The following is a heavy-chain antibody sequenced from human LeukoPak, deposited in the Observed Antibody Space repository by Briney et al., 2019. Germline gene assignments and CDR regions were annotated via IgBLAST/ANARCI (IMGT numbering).Heavy chain of an antibody. CDR1: GFTVSNNY. V-gene: IGHV3-66*01. Sequence: GGSLRVSCAASGFTVSNNYMTWVRQAPGKGLEWVSVMYRVGNTYYADFVKGRFTISSDNFKNTLHLQMNSLRVEDTALYYCARGLTVGATGVWAFDIWGQGTMVTVSS. J-gene: IGHJ3*02. CDR3: ARGLTVGATGVWAFDI. CDR2: MYRVGNT. D-gene: IGHD1-26*01.